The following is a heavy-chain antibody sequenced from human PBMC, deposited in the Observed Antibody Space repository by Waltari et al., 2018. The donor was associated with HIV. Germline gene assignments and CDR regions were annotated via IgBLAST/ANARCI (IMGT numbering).Heavy chain of an antibody. CDR2: SKSDGSSI. J-gene: IGHJ1*01. V-gene: IGHV3-74*01. CDR1: GFTFTRYW. Sequence: EVQLVESGGNLVQPGGSLRLSCAVPGFTFTRYWMHWVRQAPGKGLACVSRSKSDGSSIRYADSVKGRFTISRDNAKNTLYLQMNSLRDEDTAVYYCAKEAGDRGYFQHWGQGTLVTVSS. CDR3: AKEAGDRGYFQH. D-gene: IGHD3-10*01.